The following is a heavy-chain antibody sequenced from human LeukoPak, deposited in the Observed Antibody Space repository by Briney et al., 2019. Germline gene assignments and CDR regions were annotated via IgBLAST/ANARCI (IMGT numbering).Heavy chain of an antibody. V-gene: IGHV3-33*01. CDR3: ARDDIVVIPAAIRRGNLYGMDV. Sequence: GGSLRLSCVGPGYTFRNYGMHWVRQAPGKGLEGVALIWYDGTFKEYADSVKGRFTISRDNSQSTMYLEMNSLRVEDSAVYYCARDDIVVIPAAIRRGNLYGMDVWGKGTTVTVSS. D-gene: IGHD2-2*01. J-gene: IGHJ6*04. CDR2: IWYDGTFK. CDR1: GYTFRNYG.